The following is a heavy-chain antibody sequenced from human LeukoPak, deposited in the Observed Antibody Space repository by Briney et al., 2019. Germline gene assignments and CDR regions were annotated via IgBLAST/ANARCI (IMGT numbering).Heavy chain of an antibody. V-gene: IGHV3-11*01. J-gene: IGHJ4*02. CDR1: GCIFSEYY. D-gene: IGHD5-18*01. Sequence: GWSPTLSCAASGCIFSEYYMSWIRQAPGKGLEGVSYISCSGSIAHYAHSVRGRVTISRENAQHALSVQVDSLRAGRTPGCYFAGGQLSLDNWSQGTLATDSS. CDR3: AGGQLSLDN. CDR2: ISCSGSIA.